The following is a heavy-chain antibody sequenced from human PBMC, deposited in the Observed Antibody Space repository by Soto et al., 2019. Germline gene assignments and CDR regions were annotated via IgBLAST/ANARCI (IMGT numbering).Heavy chain of an antibody. CDR1: AFTFSSYA. J-gene: IGHJ6*02. Sequence: GGSLRLSCASSAFTFSSYAVPRVRPAPGKGLEWLAVISYDGSNKYYAVSVKGRCNISRDNSKNTLYLQMNSLRAEDTAVYYCARGSLFYFWSGPYHYYGMDVWGQGTTVTVSS. CDR3: ARGSLFYFWSGPYHYYGMDV. D-gene: IGHD3-3*01. CDR2: ISYDGSNK. V-gene: IGHV3-30*14.